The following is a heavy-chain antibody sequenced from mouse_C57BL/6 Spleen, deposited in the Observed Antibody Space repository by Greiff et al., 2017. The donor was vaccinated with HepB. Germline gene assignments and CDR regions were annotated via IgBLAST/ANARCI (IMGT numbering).Heavy chain of an antibody. Sequence: VQLQQPGAELVKPGASVKLSCKASGYTFTSYWMQWVKQRPGQGLEWIGEIDPSDSYTNYNQKFKGKATLTVDTSSSTAYMQLSSLTSEDSAVYYCARGITTPVAGSFDYWGQGTTLTVSS. D-gene: IGHD1-1*01. CDR1: GYTFTSYW. J-gene: IGHJ2*01. CDR3: ARGITTPVAGSFDY. CDR2: IDPSDSYT. V-gene: IGHV1-50*01.